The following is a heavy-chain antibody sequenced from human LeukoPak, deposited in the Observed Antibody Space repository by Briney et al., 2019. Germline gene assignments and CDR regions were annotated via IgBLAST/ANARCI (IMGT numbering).Heavy chain of an antibody. Sequence: PGASVKLSCNASGGTSSNYDISWVRQAPVHGLEWMREIIPIFRTANYAQKFTGTVTITADESTITASMTLRSQTPEYTTWYYHPRGQRSSWSAEYFQHCGQGTLVTVSS. CDR2: IIPIFRTA. J-gene: IGHJ1*01. CDR3: PRGQRSSWSAEYFQH. D-gene: IGHD6-13*01. CDR1: GGTSSNYD. V-gene: IGHV1-69*13.